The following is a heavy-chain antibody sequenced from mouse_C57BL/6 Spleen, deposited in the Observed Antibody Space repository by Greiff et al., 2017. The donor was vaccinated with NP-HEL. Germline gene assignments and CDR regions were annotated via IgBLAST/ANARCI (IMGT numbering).Heavy chain of an antibody. J-gene: IGHJ1*03. V-gene: IGHV1-80*01. CDR3: ARDGYDWYFDV. D-gene: IGHD2-2*01. CDR2: IYPGDGDT. CDR1: GYAFSSYW. Sequence: QVQLQQSGAELVKPGASVKISCKASGYAFSSYWMNWVKQRPGKGLEWIGQIYPGDGDTNYNGKFKGKATLTADKSSSTDYMQLSSLTSEDSAVYFCARDGYDWYFDVWGTGTTVTVSS.